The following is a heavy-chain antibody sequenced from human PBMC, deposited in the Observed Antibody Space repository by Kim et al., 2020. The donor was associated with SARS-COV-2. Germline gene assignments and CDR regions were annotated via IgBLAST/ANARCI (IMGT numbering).Heavy chain of an antibody. J-gene: IGHJ6*02. CDR2: ISYDGSNK. CDR3: ATGSYGMDV. V-gene: IGHV3-30-3*01. CDR1: GFTFSSYA. D-gene: IGHD1-26*01. Sequence: GGSLRLSCAAFGFTFSSYAMHWVRQAPGKGLEWVAVISYDGSNKYYADSVKGRFTISRDNSKNTLYLQMNSLRAEDTAVYYCATGSYGMDVWGQGTTVTVSS.